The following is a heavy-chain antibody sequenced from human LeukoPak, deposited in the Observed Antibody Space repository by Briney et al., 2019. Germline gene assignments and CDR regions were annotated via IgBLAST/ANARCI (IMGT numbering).Heavy chain of an antibody. J-gene: IGHJ4*02. V-gene: IGHV4-30-4*08. CDR3: ARDNWNDGPIDY. CDR1: AGSICSGDYY. D-gene: IGHD1-1*01. CDR2: IYYGGST. Sequence: SETLSLTCTASAGSICSGDYYWSWIRQPPGKGLERIGYIYYGGSTYYNPSLKSRVTISVDTSKNQFSLKLSSVTAADTAVYYCARDNWNDGPIDYGGQGTLVTVSS.